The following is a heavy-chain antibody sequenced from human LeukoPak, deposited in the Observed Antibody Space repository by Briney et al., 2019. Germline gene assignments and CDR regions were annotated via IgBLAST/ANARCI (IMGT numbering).Heavy chain of an antibody. V-gene: IGHV1-2*02. D-gene: IGHD5-12*01. CDR2: INPNSGGT. CDR1: GYTFTGYY. Sequence: GASVKDSCKASGYTFTGYYMHWVRQAPGQGLEWMGWINPNSGGTNYAQKFQGRVTMTRDTSISTAYMELSRLRSDDTAVYYCARDKVVATIDAGAGYYYYYYMDVWGKGTTVTVSS. J-gene: IGHJ6*03. CDR3: ARDKVVATIDAGAGYYYYYYMDV.